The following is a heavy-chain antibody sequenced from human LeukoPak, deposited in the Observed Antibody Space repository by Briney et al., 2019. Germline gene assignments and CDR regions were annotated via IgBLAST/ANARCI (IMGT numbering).Heavy chain of an antibody. V-gene: IGHV3-23*01. Sequence: GGSLRLSCAASRLTFSNYAMTWVRQAPGKGLEWVSAISDSGGKTYYADSVRGRFTISRDNSKNSMYLQMSSLRAEDTAIYYCAEVESSYCRIWGQGTLVTVSS. CDR3: AEVESSYCRI. D-gene: IGHD3-10*01. J-gene: IGHJ4*01. CDR1: RLTFSNYA. CDR2: ISDSGGKT.